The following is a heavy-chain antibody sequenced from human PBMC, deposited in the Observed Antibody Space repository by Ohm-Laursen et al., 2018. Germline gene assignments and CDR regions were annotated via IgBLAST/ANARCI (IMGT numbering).Heavy chain of an antibody. CDR2: ISSSSSHI. V-gene: IGHV3-21*01. Sequence: GSLRLSCTASGFPFNSYSMNWVRQAPGKGLEWVSSISSSSSHIYYADSVKGRSTISRDNAKNSLYLQMNSLRDEDTALYYCARDLLPRGGQWLVRGVFDAFDIWGQGTMVTVSS. D-gene: IGHD6-19*01. CDR3: ARDLLPRGGQWLVRGVFDAFDI. CDR1: GFPFNSYS. J-gene: IGHJ3*02.